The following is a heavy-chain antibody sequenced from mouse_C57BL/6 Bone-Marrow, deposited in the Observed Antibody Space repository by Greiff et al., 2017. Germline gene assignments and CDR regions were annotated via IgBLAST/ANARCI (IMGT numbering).Heavy chain of an antibody. CDR3: TTPFTTVVATYWYFDV. CDR2: IDPENGDT. V-gene: IGHV14-4*01. CDR1: GFNIKDDY. Sequence: EVQLQQSGAELVRPGASVKLSCTASGFNIKDDYMHWVKQRPEQGLEWIGWIDPENGDTEYASKFQGKATITADTSSNTAYLQLSSLTSEDTAVYYCTTPFTTVVATYWYFDVWGTGTTGTVSA. D-gene: IGHD1-1*01. J-gene: IGHJ1*03.